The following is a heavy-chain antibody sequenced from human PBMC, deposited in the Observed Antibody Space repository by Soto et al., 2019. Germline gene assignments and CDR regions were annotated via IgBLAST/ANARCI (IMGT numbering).Heavy chain of an antibody. D-gene: IGHD3-10*01. Sequence: PSETLSLTCTVSGGSISSYYWSWIRQPPGKGLEWIGYIYYSGSTNYNPSLKSRVTISVDTSKNQFSLKLSSVTAADTAVYYCARSGGGYYGSGSTPGGMDVWGQGTTVTVS. J-gene: IGHJ6*02. V-gene: IGHV4-59*01. CDR1: GGSISSYY. CDR2: IYYSGST. CDR3: ARSGGGYYGSGSTPGGMDV.